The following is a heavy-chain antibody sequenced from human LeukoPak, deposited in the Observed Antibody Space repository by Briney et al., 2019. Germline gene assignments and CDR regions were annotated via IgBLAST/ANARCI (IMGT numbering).Heavy chain of an antibody. CDR3: ARDKRITIFGVDYYYSMDV. D-gene: IGHD3-3*01. CDR2: IYSGGST. CDR1: GFTVSSNY. J-gene: IGHJ6*02. Sequence: GGSLRLSCAASGFTVSSNYMSWVRQAPGKGLEWVSVIYSGGSTYYADSVKGRFTISRHNSKDTLYLQMNSLRAEDTAVYYCARDKRITIFGVDYYYSMDVWGQGTTVTVSS. V-gene: IGHV3-53*04.